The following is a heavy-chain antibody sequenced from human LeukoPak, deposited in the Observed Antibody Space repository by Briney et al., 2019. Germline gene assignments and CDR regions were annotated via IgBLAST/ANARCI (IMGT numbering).Heavy chain of an antibody. CDR2: IRSKAYGGTT. Sequence: GGSLRLSCAASGFTFSSYAMSWVRQAPGKGLEWVGFIRSKAYGGTTEYAASVKGRFTISRDDSKSIAYLQMNSLKTEDTAVYYCTRYGGNSFSYWGQGTLVTVSS. J-gene: IGHJ4*02. CDR3: TRYGGNSFSY. V-gene: IGHV3-49*04. CDR1: GFTFSSYA. D-gene: IGHD4-23*01.